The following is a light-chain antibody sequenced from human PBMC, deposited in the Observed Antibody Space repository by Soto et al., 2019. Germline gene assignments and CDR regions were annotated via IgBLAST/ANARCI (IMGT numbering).Light chain of an antibody. Sequence: EIVLTQSPGTLSLSPGEGATLSCRASQSVSSSYLAWYQQKPGQAPRLLIYGASSRATGIPDRFSGSGSGTDFTLTISRLEPEDFAVYYCQQYGSSGRTFGQGTKVEIK. V-gene: IGKV3-20*01. J-gene: IGKJ1*01. CDR2: GAS. CDR1: QSVSSSY. CDR3: QQYGSSGRT.